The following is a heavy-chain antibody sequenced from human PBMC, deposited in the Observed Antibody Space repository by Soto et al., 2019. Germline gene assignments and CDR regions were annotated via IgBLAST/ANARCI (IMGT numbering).Heavy chain of an antibody. V-gene: IGHV4-59*08. CDR2: IYYSGST. Sequence: SETLSLTCTVSGGSISSYYWSWIRQPPGKGLEWIGYIYYSGSTNYNPSLKSRVTISVDTSKNQFSLKLSSVTAADTAVYYCARREYSGYEGYWGQGTLVTVSS. CDR3: ARREYSGYEGY. D-gene: IGHD5-12*01. CDR1: GGSISSYY. J-gene: IGHJ4*02.